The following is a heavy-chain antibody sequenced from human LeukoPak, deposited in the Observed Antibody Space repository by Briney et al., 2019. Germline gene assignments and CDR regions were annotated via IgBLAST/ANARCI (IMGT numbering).Heavy chain of an antibody. Sequence: SETLSLTCSVSGGSISGYYWSWIRQTPGKGLEWIGYIYYSGTSKYDPSLKSRVTISVDTSENQFSLKLSSVTTADTAVYYCAREEIRSWFDPWGQGTLVTVSS. J-gene: IGHJ5*02. V-gene: IGHV4-59*01. CDR1: GGSISGYY. CDR3: AREEIRSWFDP. D-gene: IGHD5-24*01. CDR2: IYYSGTS.